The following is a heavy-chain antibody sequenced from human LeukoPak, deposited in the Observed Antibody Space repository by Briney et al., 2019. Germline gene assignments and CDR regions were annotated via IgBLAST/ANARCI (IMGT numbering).Heavy chain of an antibody. CDR1: GGTFSSYA. D-gene: IGHD5-12*01. J-gene: IGHJ4*02. Sequence: SVTVSCKASGGTFSSYAISWVRQAPGQGLEWMGGIIPIFGTANYAQKFQGRVTITTDESTSTAYMELSSLRSEDTAVYYCAMRYSGYDNPHQTDFDYWGQGTLVTVSS. V-gene: IGHV1-69*05. CDR2: IIPIFGTA. CDR3: AMRYSGYDNPHQTDFDY.